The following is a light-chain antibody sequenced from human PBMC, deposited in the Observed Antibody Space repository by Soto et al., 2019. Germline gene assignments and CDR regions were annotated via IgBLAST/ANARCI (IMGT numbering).Light chain of an antibody. J-gene: IGKJ2*01. CDR1: QFIHTW. Sequence: EDKVIITCRASQFIHTWLAWYQQRSGEGPKLLISGASTLESGVPSRFSGSGSGTDFTLTIAGLQPEDFATYYCQQTNSFPRTFGQGTKVDIK. CDR3: QQTNSFPRT. CDR2: GAS. V-gene: IGKV1-12*01.